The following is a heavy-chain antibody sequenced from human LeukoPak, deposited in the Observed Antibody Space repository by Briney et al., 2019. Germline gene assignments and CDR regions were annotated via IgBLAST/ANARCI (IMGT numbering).Heavy chain of an antibody. V-gene: IGHV4-30-4*01. Sequence: PSETLSLTCTVSGGSISSGDYYWSWIRQPPGKGLEWIGYIYYSGSTYYNPSLKSRVTISVDTSKNQFSLKLSSVTAADTAVYYCARTRELLWFGEVFDYWGQGTLVTVSS. D-gene: IGHD3-10*01. CDR2: IYYSGST. J-gene: IGHJ4*02. CDR3: ARTRELLWFGEVFDY. CDR1: GGSISSGDYY.